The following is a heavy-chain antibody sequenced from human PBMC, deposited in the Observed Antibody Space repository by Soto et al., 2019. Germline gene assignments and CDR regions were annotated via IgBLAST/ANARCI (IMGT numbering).Heavy chain of an antibody. CDR1: GFMFKSYV. CDR2: TSYDGNNK. J-gene: IGHJ4*02. D-gene: IGHD3-16*01. CDR3: ARWGTTGGFDL. Sequence: QLQLVESGGGVVQPGTSLRLSCTASGFMFKSYVMHWVRQAPGKGLEWVALTSYDGNNKYYGDSVKDRFTVSRDNSKNTLHLQMASLRPEDTALYYCARWGTTGGFDLWGQGTLVSVSS. V-gene: IGHV3-30*19.